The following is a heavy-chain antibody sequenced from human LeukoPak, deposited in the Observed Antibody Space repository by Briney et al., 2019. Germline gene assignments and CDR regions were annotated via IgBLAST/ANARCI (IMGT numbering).Heavy chain of an antibody. CDR2: ISSSGTTI. J-gene: IGHJ4*02. CDR3: ARGAAVALDY. V-gene: IGHV3-48*03. D-gene: IGHD6-19*01. CDR1: GFTFSTYE. Sequence: PGGSLRLSCAASGFTFSTYEMTWVRQAPGKGLGWVSYISSSGTTIYYADSVKGRFTISRDNAKNSLYLQMNSLRAEDTAVYYCARGAAVALDYWGQGTLVTVSS.